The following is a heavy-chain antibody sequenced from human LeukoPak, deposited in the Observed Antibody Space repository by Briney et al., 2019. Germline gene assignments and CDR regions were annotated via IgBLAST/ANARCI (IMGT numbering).Heavy chain of an antibody. CDR3: ARDDLSSGWSYYYYGMDV. CDR1: GFTFSSYA. V-gene: IGHV3-30*04. D-gene: IGHD6-19*01. Sequence: GGSLRLSCAASGFTFSSYAMHWVRQAPGKGLEGVAVISYDGSNKYYADSVKGRFTISRDNSKNTLYLQMNSLRAEDTAVYYCARDDLSSGWSYYYYGMDVWGKGTTVTVSS. J-gene: IGHJ6*04. CDR2: ISYDGSNK.